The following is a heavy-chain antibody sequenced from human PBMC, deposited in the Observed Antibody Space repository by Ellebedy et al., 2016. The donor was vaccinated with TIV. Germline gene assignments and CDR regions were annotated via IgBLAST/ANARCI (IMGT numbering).Heavy chain of an antibody. CDR2: ISGGGDST. CDR3: AKVNWFGESRKTGDY. CDR1: GFTFYSHD. J-gene: IGHJ4*02. D-gene: IGHD3-10*01. V-gene: IGHV3-23*01. Sequence: PGGSLRLSCATSGFTFYSHDVNWVRQAPGKGLEWVSGISGGGDSTYYAASVKGRFTVSSDKSKNMLYLQMNSLRVEDTAVYYCAKVNWFGESRKTGDYWGQGTLVTVSS.